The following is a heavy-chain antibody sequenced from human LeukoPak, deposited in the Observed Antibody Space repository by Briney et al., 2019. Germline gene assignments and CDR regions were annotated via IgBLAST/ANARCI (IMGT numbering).Heavy chain of an antibody. CDR2: IYGSGGST. CDR3: AKAGDRVRYFDWSQYLYYFDY. J-gene: IGHJ4*02. CDR1: GFTFSSYA. V-gene: IGHV3-23*01. Sequence: GGSLRLSCAASGFTFSSYAMSWVRQAPGKGLEWVSAIYGSGGSTYYADSVKGRFTISRDNSKNTLYLQMNSLRAEDTAVYYCAKAGDRVRYFDWSQYLYYFDYWGQGTLVTVSS. D-gene: IGHD3-9*01.